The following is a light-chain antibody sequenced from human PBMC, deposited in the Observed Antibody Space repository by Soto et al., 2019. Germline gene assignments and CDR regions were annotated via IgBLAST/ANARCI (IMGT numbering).Light chain of an antibody. CDR3: QQYGSTPPWT. CDR2: GAS. V-gene: IGKV3-20*01. Sequence: EIELTQSPGTLSLSPGERATLSCRASQSVSSSYLAWYQQKPGQAPRLLISGASSRATGIPDRFSGSGSGTDFTLTISRLEPEDYAVYYCQQYGSTPPWTFGQGTKVEIK. CDR1: QSVSSSY. J-gene: IGKJ1*01.